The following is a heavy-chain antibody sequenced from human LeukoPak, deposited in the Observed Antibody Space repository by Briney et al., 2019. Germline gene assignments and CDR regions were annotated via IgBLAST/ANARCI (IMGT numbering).Heavy chain of an antibody. D-gene: IGHD3-10*01. V-gene: IGHV4-4*02. CDR3: ARRYIRGDTYGFDI. CDR1: GGSISSSNW. Sequence: SETLSLTCAVSGGSISSSNWWSWVRRPPGKGLEWIGEIYHIGSANYNPSLKSRVTISVDKSKNQFSLKLSSVTAADTAVYYRARRYIRGDTYGFDIWGQGTMATVSS. CDR2: IYHIGSA. J-gene: IGHJ3*02.